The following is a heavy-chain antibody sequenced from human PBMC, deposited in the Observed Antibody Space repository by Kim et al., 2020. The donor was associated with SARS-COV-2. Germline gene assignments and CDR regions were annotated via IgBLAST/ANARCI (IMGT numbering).Heavy chain of an antibody. V-gene: IGHV3-43*01. Sequence: SVKGRFTVSRDNSKNSLYLHMNSLRAEDTALYYCAREERLEQYPFGDWLDPWGQGTQVTVSS. J-gene: IGHJ5*02. CDR3: AREERLEQYPFGDWLDP. D-gene: IGHD1-1*01.